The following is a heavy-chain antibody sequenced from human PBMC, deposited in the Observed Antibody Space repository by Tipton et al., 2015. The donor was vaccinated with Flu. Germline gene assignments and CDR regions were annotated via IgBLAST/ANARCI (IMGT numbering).Heavy chain of an antibody. Sequence: TLSLACSVSGASISDYYWNWIRQRPGKGLEWLAHISYSGTTDYNPSLKSRLTISADTSKNQFSLKLTSVTATDTAIYYCASAPTMTTFFFWGQGTTVTVS. J-gene: IGHJ6*02. CDR3: ASAPTMTTFFF. V-gene: IGHV4-59*08. D-gene: IGHD4-17*01. CDR1: GASISDYY. CDR2: ISYSGTT.